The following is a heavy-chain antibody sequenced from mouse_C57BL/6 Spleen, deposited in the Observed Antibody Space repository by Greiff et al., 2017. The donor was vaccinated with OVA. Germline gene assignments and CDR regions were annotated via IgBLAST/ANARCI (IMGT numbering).Heavy chain of an antibody. J-gene: IGHJ3*01. CDR2: IDPSDSYT. Sequence: QVQLQQPGAELVKPGASVKLSCKASGYTFTSYWMQWVKQRPGKGLEWIGEIDPSDSYTNYNQKFKGKATLTVNTSSSTAYMQLGSLTSEDSAVYYCAKGTTDRFAYWGQGTLVTVSA. D-gene: IGHD1-1*01. CDR3: AKGTTDRFAY. V-gene: IGHV1-50*01. CDR1: GYTFTSYW.